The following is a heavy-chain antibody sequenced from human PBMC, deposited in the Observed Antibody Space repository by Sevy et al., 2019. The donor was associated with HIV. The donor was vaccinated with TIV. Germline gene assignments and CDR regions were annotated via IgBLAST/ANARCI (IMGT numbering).Heavy chain of an antibody. CDR3: VIGWAAH. Sequence: GGSLRLSCAASGFTFRNSWMGWVRQAPGKGLEWVADINQDGRKASCVDSVKGRFSVSRDNAKNSLFLQMNSLRDEDTAVYYCVIGWAAHWGQGALVTVSS. CDR2: INQDGRKA. V-gene: IGHV3-7*01. CDR1: GFTFRNSW. J-gene: IGHJ4*02.